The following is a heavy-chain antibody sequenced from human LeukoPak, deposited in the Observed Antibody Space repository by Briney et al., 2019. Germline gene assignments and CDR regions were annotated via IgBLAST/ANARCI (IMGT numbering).Heavy chain of an antibody. CDR2: IKQDGSEK. Sequence: GGSLRLSCAASGFTFTNYWMTWVRQAPGKGLEWVANIKQDGSEKYYVDSVKGRFTSSRDDAKNSLYLQMNSLRAEDTAVYYCARGKLWTDYWGQGTLVTVSS. CDR1: GFTFTNYW. CDR3: ARGKLWTDY. J-gene: IGHJ4*02. V-gene: IGHV3-7*01. D-gene: IGHD3-16*01.